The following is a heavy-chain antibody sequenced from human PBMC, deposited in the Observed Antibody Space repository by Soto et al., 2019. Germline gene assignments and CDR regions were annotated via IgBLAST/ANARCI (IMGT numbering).Heavy chain of an antibody. V-gene: IGHV3-48*02. CDR1: GFTFSSYG. Sequence: EVQLVESGGGLVQPGGSLRLSCAASGFTFSSYGMNWVRQAPGKGLEWISYISSNSGTIKYADSVKGRFTISRDNAKNSLYLQMNNLRDEDTAVYYCARDLRGNSYGFADYWGQGTLVTVSS. CDR3: ARDLRGNSYGFADY. J-gene: IGHJ4*02. CDR2: ISSNSGTI. D-gene: IGHD5-18*01.